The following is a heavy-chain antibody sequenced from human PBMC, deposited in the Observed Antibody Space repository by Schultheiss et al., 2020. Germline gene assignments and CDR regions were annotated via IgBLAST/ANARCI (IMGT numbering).Heavy chain of an antibody. D-gene: IGHD1-26*01. CDR3: ARDLGGVGATPSDWFDP. CDR1: GFTFSSYS. CDR2: ISSSSSYI. Sequence: GGSLRLSCAASGFTFSSYSMNWVRQAPGKGLEWVSSISSSSSYIYYADSVKGRFTISRDNAKNSLYLQMNSLRAEDTAVYYCARDLGGVGATPSDWFDPWGKGTLVNV. V-gene: IGHV3-21*01. J-gene: IGHJ5*02.